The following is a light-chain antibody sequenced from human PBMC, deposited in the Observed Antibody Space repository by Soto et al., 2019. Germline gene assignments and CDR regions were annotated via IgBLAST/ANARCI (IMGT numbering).Light chain of an antibody. CDR2: DIS. CDR1: SSDVGNFNS. Sequence: QSALTQPASMSGSPGQSITISCSGISSDVGNFNSVSWYQQRPGKAPRLMITDISNRPPGISSRFSGSKSGNTASLTISALQAEDDAYYYCSSQTDTHSVLFGGGTKLTVL. J-gene: IGLJ2*01. CDR3: SSQTDTHSVL. V-gene: IGLV2-14*03.